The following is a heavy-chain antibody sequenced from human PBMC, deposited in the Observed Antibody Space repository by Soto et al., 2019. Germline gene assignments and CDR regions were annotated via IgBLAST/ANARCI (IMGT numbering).Heavy chain of an antibody. J-gene: IGHJ5*02. CDR1: GGSIRSSNW. D-gene: IGHD6-6*01. CDR2: IYHSGST. CDR3: ARGRVAARPGWFDP. Sequence: SETLSLTCAVSGGSIRSSNWWRWVRQPPGKGLEWIGEIYHSGSTNYNPSLKSRVTISVHKSKTQVSLNLSSVTAADTAVYYCARGRVAARPGWFDPWGQGTLVSV. V-gene: IGHV4-4*02.